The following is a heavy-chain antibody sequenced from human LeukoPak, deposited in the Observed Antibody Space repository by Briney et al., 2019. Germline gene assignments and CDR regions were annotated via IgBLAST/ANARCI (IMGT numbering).Heavy chain of an antibody. CDR1: GGSISSFY. CDR3: ARVLGTDRVYYFDY. J-gene: IGHJ4*02. CDR2: IYYSGST. D-gene: IGHD1-1*01. Sequence: SETLSLTCTVSGGSISSFYWNWIRQPPGKGLEWIGNIYYSGSTNYNPSLKSRVSISVDTSKNQFSLKLSSVTAADTAVYYCARVLGTDRVYYFDYWGQGTLVTVSS. V-gene: IGHV4-59*01.